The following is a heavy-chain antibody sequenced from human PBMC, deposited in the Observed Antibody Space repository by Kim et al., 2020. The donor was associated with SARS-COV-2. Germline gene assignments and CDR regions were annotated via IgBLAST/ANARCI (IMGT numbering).Heavy chain of an antibody. CDR2: IYHSGST. J-gene: IGHJ5*02. CDR3: ARGWIQLWLPWFDP. CDR1: GYSISSGYY. V-gene: IGHV4-38-2*02. D-gene: IGHD5-18*01. Sequence: SETLSLTCTVSGYSISSGYYWGWIRQPPGKGLEWIGSIYHSGSTYYNPSLKSRVTISVDTSKNQFSLKLSSVTAADTAVYYCARGWIQLWLPWFDPWGQG.